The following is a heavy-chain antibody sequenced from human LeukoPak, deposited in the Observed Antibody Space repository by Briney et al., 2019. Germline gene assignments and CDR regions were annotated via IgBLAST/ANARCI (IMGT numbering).Heavy chain of an antibody. J-gene: IGHJ4*02. CDR2: MNPNSGNT. D-gene: IGHD1-1*01. CDR1: GYTFTSYD. CDR3: ARFPGEPLGSGVDY. V-gene: IGHV1-8*01. Sequence: GASVKVSCKASGYTFTSYDINWVRQATGQGLEWMGWMNPNSGNTGYAQKFQGRVTMTRNTSISTAYMELSSLRSEDTAVYYCARFPGEPLGSGVDYGGQGPLVTVSS.